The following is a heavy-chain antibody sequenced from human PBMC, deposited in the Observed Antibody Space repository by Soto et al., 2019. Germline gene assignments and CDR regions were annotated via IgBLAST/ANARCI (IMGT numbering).Heavy chain of an antibody. CDR2: IIPIFGTA. Sequence: QVQLVQSGAEVKKPGSSVKVSCKASGGTFSSYAISWVRQAPGQGLEWMGGIIPIFGTANYAQKFQGRVTITADESTSTAYMELSSLRSEDTAVYYCARDRAPMTTVTPDAFDIWGQGTMVTVSS. CDR1: GGTFSSYA. D-gene: IGHD4-17*01. V-gene: IGHV1-69*12. CDR3: ARDRAPMTTVTPDAFDI. J-gene: IGHJ3*02.